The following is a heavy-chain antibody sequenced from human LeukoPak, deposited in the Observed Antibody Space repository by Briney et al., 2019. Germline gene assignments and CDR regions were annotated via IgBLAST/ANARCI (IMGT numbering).Heavy chain of an antibody. CDR2: MYYTGSS. J-gene: IGHJ6*02. Sequence: PSETLSLTCSVSGGSISSTRYYWGWIRQPPGKGLDWIGSMYYTGSSYYNPSLKSRVTISADTSKNQFSQKMSSVTAADTAVYYCARHPSSWIDSMDVWGQGTTVTVSS. CDR1: GGSISSTRYY. CDR3: ARHPSSWIDSMDV. V-gene: IGHV4-39*01. D-gene: IGHD2-2*03.